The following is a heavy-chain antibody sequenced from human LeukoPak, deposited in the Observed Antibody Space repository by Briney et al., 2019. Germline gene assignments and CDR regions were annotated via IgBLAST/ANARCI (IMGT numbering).Heavy chain of an antibody. CDR3: ARDELAYYYDSGGYSPPPVYCYYGMDV. Sequence: ASVKVSCKASGYTFTSYGISWVRQAPGQGLEWMGWISAYNGNTNYAQKLQGRVTMTTDTSTSTAYMELRSLRSDDTAVYYCARDELAYYYDSGGYSPPPVYCYYGMDVWGQGTTVTVSS. V-gene: IGHV1-18*01. J-gene: IGHJ6*02. D-gene: IGHD3-22*01. CDR2: ISAYNGNT. CDR1: GYTFTSYG.